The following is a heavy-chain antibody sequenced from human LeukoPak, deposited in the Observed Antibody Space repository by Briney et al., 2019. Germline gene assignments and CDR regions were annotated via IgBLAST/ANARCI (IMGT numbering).Heavy chain of an antibody. J-gene: IGHJ4*02. V-gene: IGHV5-51*01. Sequence: GESLKISCKGSGYSFTYNWIGWVRQMPGKGLEWMGIIYPGDSDTRYSPSFQGQVTISADKSISTAYLQWSSLKASDTAMYYCGRFLGCFTLIVFLCLGELINLYSLDYWAQEPLVT. CDR3: GRFLGCFTLIVFLCLGELINLYSLDY. D-gene: IGHD3-10*01. CDR2: IYPGDSDT. CDR1: GYSFTYNW.